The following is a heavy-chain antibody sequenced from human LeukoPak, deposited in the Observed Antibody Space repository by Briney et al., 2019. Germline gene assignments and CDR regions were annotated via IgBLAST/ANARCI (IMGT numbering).Heavy chain of an antibody. Sequence: GRSLRLSCAASGFTFSSYGMHWVRQAPGKGLEWVAVISYDGSNEYYADSVKGRFTISRDNSKNTLYLQMNSLRAEDTAVYYCAKEDVAYYDRSYYYGMDVWGQGTTVTVSS. CDR3: AKEDVAYYDRSYYYGMDV. J-gene: IGHJ6*02. V-gene: IGHV3-30*18. CDR1: GFTFSSYG. CDR2: ISYDGSNE. D-gene: IGHD3-22*01.